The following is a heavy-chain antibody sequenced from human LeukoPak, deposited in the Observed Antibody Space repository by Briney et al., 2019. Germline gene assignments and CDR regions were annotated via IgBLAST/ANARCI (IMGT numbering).Heavy chain of an antibody. J-gene: IGHJ4*02. V-gene: IGHV1-46*01. D-gene: IGHD3-16*02. CDR1: GYTFTSYY. CDR3: ARGRRFDYVWGAYRYTVLDY. Sequence: ASVKVSCKASGYTFTSYYMHWVRQAPGQGLEWMGIINPSGGSTSYAQKFQGRVTMTRNTSISTAYMELSSLRSEDTAVYYCARGRRFDYVWGAYRYTVLDYWGQGTLVTVSS. CDR2: INPSGGST.